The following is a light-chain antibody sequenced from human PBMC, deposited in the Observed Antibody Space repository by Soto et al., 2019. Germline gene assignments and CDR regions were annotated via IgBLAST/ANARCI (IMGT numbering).Light chain of an antibody. CDR3: ATWGDSLNGWV. J-gene: IGLJ3*02. CDR2: SNN. V-gene: IGLV1-44*01. CDR1: SSNIGSNT. Sequence: QSVLIQPPSASGTPGQRVTIFCSGSSSNIGSNTVNWYQQLPGLAPKLLIYSNNQRPSGVPDRFSGSKSGTSASLAMSGLQSEDEADYYCATWGDSLNGWVFGGGTKLTVL.